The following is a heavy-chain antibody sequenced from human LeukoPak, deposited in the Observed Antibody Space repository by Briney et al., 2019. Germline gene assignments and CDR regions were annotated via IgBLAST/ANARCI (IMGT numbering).Heavy chain of an antibody. J-gene: IGHJ6*02. CDR2: IYYSGST. D-gene: IGHD1-26*01. Sequence: SETLSLTCTVSGGSISSYYWSWIRQPPGKGLEWIGYIYYSGSTNYNPSLKSRVTISVDTSKNQFSLKLSSVTAADTAVYYCARDSLVGVYYYYGMDVWGQGTTVTVSS. CDR1: GGSISSYY. V-gene: IGHV4-59*01. CDR3: ARDSLVGVYYYYGMDV.